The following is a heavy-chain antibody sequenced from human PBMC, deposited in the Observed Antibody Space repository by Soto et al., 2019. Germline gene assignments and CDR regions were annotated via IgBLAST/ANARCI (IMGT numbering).Heavy chain of an antibody. CDR3: ARGRDSGSSYAAFDT. J-gene: IGHJ3*02. Sequence: ASAKVSCKASGHTINSYAMHWVRPANGQRLEWMGWINAGNGNTKYSQKFQGRVTITRDTSASTAYMELSSLRSEDTAVYYGARGRDSGSSYAAFDTWVQGTMVAVSS. CDR2: INAGNGNT. CDR1: GHTINSYA. V-gene: IGHV1-3*01. D-gene: IGHD1-26*01.